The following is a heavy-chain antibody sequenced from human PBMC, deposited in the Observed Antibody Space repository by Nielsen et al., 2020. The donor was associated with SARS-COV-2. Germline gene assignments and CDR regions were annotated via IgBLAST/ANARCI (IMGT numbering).Heavy chain of an antibody. D-gene: IGHD1-26*01. CDR3: ERALVGYDY. CDR2: ISYSGST. J-gene: IGHJ4*02. V-gene: IGHV4-61*01. Sequence: SETLSLTCTVSGGSVSSGSYYWSWIRQPPGKGLEWIGNISYSGSTNYNPSLKSRVTISVDTSKNQFSQKLSSVTAADTAVYYCERALVGYDYWGQGTLVTVSS. CDR1: GGSVSSGSYY.